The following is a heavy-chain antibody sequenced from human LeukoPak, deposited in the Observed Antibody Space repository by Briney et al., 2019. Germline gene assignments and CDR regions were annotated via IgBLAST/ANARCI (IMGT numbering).Heavy chain of an antibody. J-gene: IGHJ4*02. Sequence: PSETLSLTCTVSGGSISSYYWGWIRQPPGKGLEWIGSIYYSGSTYYNPSLKSRVTISVDTSKNQFSLKLSSVTAADTAVYYCARHMGRIAVSDNFDYWGQGTLVTVSS. CDR2: IYYSGST. CDR1: GGSISSYY. V-gene: IGHV4-39*01. CDR3: ARHMGRIAVSDNFDY. D-gene: IGHD6-19*01.